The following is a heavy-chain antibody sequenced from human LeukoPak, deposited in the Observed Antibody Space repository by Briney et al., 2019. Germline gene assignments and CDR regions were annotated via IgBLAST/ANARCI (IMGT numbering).Heavy chain of an antibody. V-gene: IGHV4-34*01. D-gene: IGHD6-13*01. CDR3: ARGAIGYSSSWYRYRLPTIFDY. CDR1: GGSFSGYY. Sequence: SETLSLTCAVYGGSFSGYYWSWIRQPPGKGLEWIGEINHSGSTNYNPSLKSRVTISVDTSKNQFSLELSSVTAADTAVYYCARGAIGYSSSWYRYRLPTIFDYWGQGTLVTVSS. CDR2: INHSGST. J-gene: IGHJ4*02.